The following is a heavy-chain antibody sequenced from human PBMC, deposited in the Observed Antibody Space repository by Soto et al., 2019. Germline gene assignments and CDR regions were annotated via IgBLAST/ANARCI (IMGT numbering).Heavy chain of an antibody. Sequence: EVQLVESGGGLVQPGGSLRLSCAASGFTFSSYSMNWVRQAPGKGLEWVSYISSSSSTIYYADSVKGRFTISRDNAKNSLYLQMNSLRDEDTAVYDGARDRGGEVCGGDCYSDNWFDPWGQGTLVTVSS. V-gene: IGHV3-48*02. CDR3: ARDRGGEVCGGDCYSDNWFDP. J-gene: IGHJ5*02. CDR2: ISSSSSTI. CDR1: GFTFSSYS. D-gene: IGHD2-21*02.